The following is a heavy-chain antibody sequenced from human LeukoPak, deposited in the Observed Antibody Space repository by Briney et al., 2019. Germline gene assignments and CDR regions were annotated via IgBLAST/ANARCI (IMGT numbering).Heavy chain of an antibody. CDR3: ARVSRYCSSTSCSNFDY. CDR2: INHSGST. Sequence: SETLPLTCAVYGGSFSGYYWSWIRQPPGKGLEWIGEINHSGSTNYNPSLKSRVTISVDTSKNQFSLKLSSVTAADTAVYYCARVSRYCSSTSCSNFDYWGQGTLVTVSS. V-gene: IGHV4-34*01. J-gene: IGHJ4*02. D-gene: IGHD2-2*01. CDR1: GGSFSGYY.